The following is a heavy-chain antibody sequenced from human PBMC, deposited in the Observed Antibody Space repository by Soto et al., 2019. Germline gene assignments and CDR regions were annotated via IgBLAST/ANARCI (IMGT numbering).Heavy chain of an antibody. Sequence: VASVKVSCKASGGTFSSYAISWVRQAPGQGLEWMGGIIPIFGTANYAQKFQGRVTITADESTSTAYMELSSLRSEDTAVYYCARYTIFEQRALFDPWGQGTLVTVSS. CDR2: IIPIFGTA. CDR1: GGTFSSYA. D-gene: IGHD3-3*01. J-gene: IGHJ5*02. V-gene: IGHV1-69*13. CDR3: ARYTIFEQRALFDP.